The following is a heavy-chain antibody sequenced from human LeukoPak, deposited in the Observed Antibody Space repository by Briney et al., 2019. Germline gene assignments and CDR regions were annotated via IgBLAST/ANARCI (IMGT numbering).Heavy chain of an antibody. CDR1: GFTVSSNY. D-gene: IGHD1-26*01. J-gene: IGHJ6*02. CDR2: IYSGGST. CDR3: ARERSTVAPLGGYYYYGMDV. Sequence: GGSLRLSCAASGFTVSSNYMSWVRQAPGKGLEWVSVIYSGGSTYYADSVKGRFTISRDNAKNSLYLQMNSLRAEDTAVYYCARERSTVAPLGGYYYYGMDVWGQGTTVTVSS. V-gene: IGHV3-53*01.